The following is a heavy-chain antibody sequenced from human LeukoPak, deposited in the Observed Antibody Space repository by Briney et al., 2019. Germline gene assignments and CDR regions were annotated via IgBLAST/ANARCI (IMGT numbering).Heavy chain of an antibody. Sequence: PGGSLRLSCAASGFTFDNYAMNWVRQAPGKGLEWVSVISGSGETTYYADSAKGRFTISRDNSKNSLYLQMNSLRAEDTAVYYCARTLVVTAIDGFDYWGQGTLVTVSS. V-gene: IGHV3-23*01. CDR3: ARTLVVTAIDGFDY. D-gene: IGHD2-21*02. CDR2: ISGSGETT. J-gene: IGHJ4*02. CDR1: GFTFDNYA.